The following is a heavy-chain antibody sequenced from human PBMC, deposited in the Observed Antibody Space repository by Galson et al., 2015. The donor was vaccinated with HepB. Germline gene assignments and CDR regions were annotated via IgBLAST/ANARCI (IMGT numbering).Heavy chain of an antibody. D-gene: IGHD2/OR15-2a*01. CDR2: LYSRGTT. Sequence: SETLSLTCTVSGASITSYYWSWIRQSAGKGLEWIGRLYSRGTTIYNPSLESRLTMSGDTSKNQFSLNLTSVTAADTAVYYCVRGSYEYKDYWGQGILVTVSS. J-gene: IGHJ4*02. CDR3: VRGSYEYKDY. CDR1: GASITSYY. V-gene: IGHV4-4*07.